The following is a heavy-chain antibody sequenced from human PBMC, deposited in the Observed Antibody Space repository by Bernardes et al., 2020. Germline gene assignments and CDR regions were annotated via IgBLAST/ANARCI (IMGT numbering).Heavy chain of an antibody. J-gene: IGHJ4*02. Sequence: GGSLRLPFAAPGFPVSINLFCWVPPAPGKGLDWVSIIYSDGKTYYADSVRGRFTISRDDSKNTVYLQLNSLRGEDTAIYYCARAATVTTIWDYWGQGTLVTVSS. CDR3: ARAATVTTIWDY. V-gene: IGHV3-53*01. D-gene: IGHD4-4*01. CDR1: GFPVSINL. CDR2: IYSDGKT.